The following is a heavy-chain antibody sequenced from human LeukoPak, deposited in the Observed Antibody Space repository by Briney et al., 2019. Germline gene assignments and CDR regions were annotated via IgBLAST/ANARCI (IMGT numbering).Heavy chain of an antibody. CDR2: ISSSSSYI. CDR3: ARDFTQQLAH. Sequence: GGSLRLSCAASGFTFSRYWMHWVRQAPGKGLEWVSSISSSSSYIYYADSVKGRFTISRDNAKNSLYLQMNSLRAEDTAVYYCARDFTQQLAHWGQGTLVTVSS. CDR1: GFTFSRYW. D-gene: IGHD6-13*01. V-gene: IGHV3-21*01. J-gene: IGHJ5*02.